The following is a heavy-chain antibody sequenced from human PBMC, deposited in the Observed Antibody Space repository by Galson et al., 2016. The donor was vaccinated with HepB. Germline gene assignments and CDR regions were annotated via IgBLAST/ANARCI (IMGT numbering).Heavy chain of an antibody. V-gene: IGHV3-53*03. CDR1: GGAISSYY. CDR2: IYSGGST. D-gene: IGHD3-16*02. CDR3: TCGRSPGAY. J-gene: IGHJ4*02. Sequence: ETLSLTCTASGGAISSYYWNWIRQPPGKGLEWVSLIYSGGSTSYADSVKGRFTISRAHFKNTLYLQMNSLRAEDTAVYFCTCGRSPGAYWGQGTLVTVSS.